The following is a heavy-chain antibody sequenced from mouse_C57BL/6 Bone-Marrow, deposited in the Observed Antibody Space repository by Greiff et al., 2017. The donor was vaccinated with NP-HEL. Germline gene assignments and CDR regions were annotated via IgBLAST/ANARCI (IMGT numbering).Heavy chain of an antibody. CDR3: AYFDSSWFAY. CDR2: INTSSGYT. CDR1: GYTFTSYT. D-gene: IGHD2-4*01. J-gene: IGHJ3*01. Sequence: QVQLQQSGAELARPGASVKMSCKASGYTFTSYTMHWVKQRPGQGLEWIGYINTSSGYTKYNQKFKDKATLTDDQSSSTAYMQLLTLTSEDSAVYYCAYFDSSWFAYWGQGTLVTVSA. V-gene: IGHV1-4*01.